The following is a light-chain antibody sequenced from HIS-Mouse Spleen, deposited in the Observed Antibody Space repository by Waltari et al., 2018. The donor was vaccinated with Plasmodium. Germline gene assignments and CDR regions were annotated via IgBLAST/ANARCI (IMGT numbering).Light chain of an antibody. V-gene: IGLV3-10*01. CDR1: ALPKKN. CDR2: EDS. CDR3: YSTDSSGNHRV. J-gene: IGLJ3*02. Sequence: YELTQPPSVSVSPGQTARTTSSGDALPKKNAFSYQQKSGQAPVLVIYEDSKRPSGIPERFSGSSSGTMATLTISGAQVEDEADYYCYSTDSSGNHRVFGGGTKLTVL.